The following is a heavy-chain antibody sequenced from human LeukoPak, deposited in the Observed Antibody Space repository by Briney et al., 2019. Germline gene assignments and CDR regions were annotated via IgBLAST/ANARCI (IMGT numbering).Heavy chain of an antibody. CDR3: ARVTGSGAGY. V-gene: IGHV4-34*01. CDR1: GGSFSGYY. CDR2: INHSVRT. Sequence: SETLSLTCAVYGGSFSGYYWSWIRQPPGKGLEWIGEINHSVRTNYNPSLNSRVTISVDTSKNQFSLKLSSVTAADTAVYYCARVTGSGAGYWGQGTLVTVSS. J-gene: IGHJ4*02. D-gene: IGHD3-10*01.